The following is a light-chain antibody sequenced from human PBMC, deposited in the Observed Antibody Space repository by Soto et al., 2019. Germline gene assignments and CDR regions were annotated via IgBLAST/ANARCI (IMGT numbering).Light chain of an antibody. CDR2: EIS. Sequence: QSAVTQPASVSGSPGQSITISCTGTNNDIGNYKYVSWYQQHPGKAPKLLIYEISNRPSGIPDRFSGSKSGNTASLTISGLHVEDEAHYHCSSYTTSSTVIFGGGTKLTVL. CDR1: NNDIGNYKY. CDR3: SSYTTSSTVI. V-gene: IGLV2-14*01. J-gene: IGLJ2*01.